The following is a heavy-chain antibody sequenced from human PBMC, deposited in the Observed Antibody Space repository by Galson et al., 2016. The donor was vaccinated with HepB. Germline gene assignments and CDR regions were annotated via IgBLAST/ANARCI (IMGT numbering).Heavy chain of an antibody. J-gene: IGHJ6*02. CDR3: ARDGMITFGGGIVRYYCGMGV. CDR2: INSDGSST. Sequence: SLRLSCAASGFTFSSYWMHWVRQTPGKGLVWVSRINSDGSSTSYADSMKGRFTISRDIAKNTLYLQMNSLRAEDTAVYYCARDGMITFGGGIVRYYCGMGVWGQGTTVTVSS. V-gene: IGHV3-74*01. CDR1: GFTFSSYW. D-gene: IGHD3-16*02.